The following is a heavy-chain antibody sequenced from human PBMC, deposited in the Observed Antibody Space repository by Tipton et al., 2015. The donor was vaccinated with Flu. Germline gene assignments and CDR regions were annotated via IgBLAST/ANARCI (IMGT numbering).Heavy chain of an antibody. CDR3: ARDIGSHPGY. CDR2: IHHSGKA. Sequence: TLSLTCAVSRYSISTTYYWGWIRQPPGKGLEWIGEIHHSGKANYKPSLKSRVTISVDKSMNQFSLRLSSVTAADTAVYYCARDIGSHPGYWGQGTLVIVSP. D-gene: IGHD1-26*01. J-gene: IGHJ4*02. V-gene: IGHV4-38-2*02. CDR1: RYSISTTYY.